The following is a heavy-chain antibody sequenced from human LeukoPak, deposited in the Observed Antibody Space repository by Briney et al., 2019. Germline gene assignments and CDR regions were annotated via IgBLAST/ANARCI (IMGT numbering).Heavy chain of an antibody. Sequence: ASVKVSCKASGYTFTGYYMHWVRQAPGQGLEWMGWINPNSGGTNYAQKFQGRVMITADKSTSTAYMELSSLRSEDTAVYYCARDQGAYYYDSSGENWFDPWGQGTLVTVSS. J-gene: IGHJ5*02. CDR3: ARDQGAYYYDSSGENWFDP. D-gene: IGHD3-22*01. CDR1: GYTFTGYY. CDR2: INPNSGGT. V-gene: IGHV1-2*02.